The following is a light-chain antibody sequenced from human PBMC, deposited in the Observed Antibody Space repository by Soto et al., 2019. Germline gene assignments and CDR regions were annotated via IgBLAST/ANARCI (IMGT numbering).Light chain of an antibody. V-gene: IGLV2-14*01. J-gene: IGLJ1*01. Sequence: QSALTQPASVSGSPGPSITISCTGTSSDVGGYNSVSWYQQLPGKAPKLMIFEVSNRPSGVSNRFSGSKSGNTASLTISGLQVEDEADYYCCSYTSSITYVFGTGTKLTVL. CDR1: SSDVGGYNS. CDR2: EVS. CDR3: CSYTSSITYV.